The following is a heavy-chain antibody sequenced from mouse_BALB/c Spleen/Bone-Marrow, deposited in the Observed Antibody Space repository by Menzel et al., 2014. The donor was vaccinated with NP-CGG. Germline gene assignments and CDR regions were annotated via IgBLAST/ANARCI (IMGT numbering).Heavy chain of an antibody. D-gene: IGHD1-1*01. CDR2: IDPSDSYT. V-gene: IGHV1-69*02. J-gene: IGHJ2*01. CDR3: ARREYYGSSYPYFDY. CDR1: GYTFTSYW. Sequence: VQLQQSGAELVKPGASVKLSCKASGYTFTSYWMHWVKQRPGQGLEWIGEIDPSDSYTNYNQKFKGKATSTVDKSSSTAYMQLSSLTSEDSAVYYCARREYYGSSYPYFDYWGQGTTLTVSS.